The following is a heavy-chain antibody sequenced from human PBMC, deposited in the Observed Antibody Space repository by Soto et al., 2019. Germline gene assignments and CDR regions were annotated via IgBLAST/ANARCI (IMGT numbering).Heavy chain of an antibody. Sequence: GGSLRLSCAASGFTVSSNYMSWVRQAPGKGLEWVSVIYSGGSTYYADSVKGRFTISRDNSKNTLYLQMNSLRAEDTAVYYCARFIVGATWFSYYGMDVWGQGTTVTVSS. CDR3: ARFIVGATWFSYYGMDV. CDR2: IYSGGST. J-gene: IGHJ6*02. CDR1: GFTVSSNY. D-gene: IGHD1-26*01. V-gene: IGHV3-53*01.